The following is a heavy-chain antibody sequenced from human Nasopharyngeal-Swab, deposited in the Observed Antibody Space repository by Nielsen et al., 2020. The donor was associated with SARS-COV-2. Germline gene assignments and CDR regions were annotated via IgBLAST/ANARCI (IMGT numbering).Heavy chain of an antibody. V-gene: IGHV3-21*01. D-gene: IGHD3-16*02. CDR3: ARDHGSRLGELSLPYCFDY. CDR2: ISSSSSYI. CDR1: GFTFSSYS. Sequence: GGSLRLSCAASGFTFSSYSMNWVRQAPGKGLEWVSSISSSSSYIYYADSVKGRFTISRDNAKNSLYLQMNSLRAEDTAVYYCARDHGSRLGELSLPYCFDYWGQGTLVTVSS. J-gene: IGHJ4*02.